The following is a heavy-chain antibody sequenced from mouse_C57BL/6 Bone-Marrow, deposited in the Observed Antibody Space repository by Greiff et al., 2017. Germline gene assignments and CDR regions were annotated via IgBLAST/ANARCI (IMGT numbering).Heavy chain of an antibody. CDR2: INPSSGYT. J-gene: IGHJ2*01. V-gene: IGHV1-7*01. D-gene: IGHD2-1*01. Sequence: QVQLQQSGAELAKPGASVKLSCKASGYTFTSYWMHWVKQRPGQGLEWIGYINPSSGYTKYNQKFKDKATLTADKSSSKAYMQLSSLTYEYSAVYYCSQPFIYYVNYLDYWGQGTTLTVSS. CDR1: GYTFTSYW. CDR3: SQPFIYYVNYLDY.